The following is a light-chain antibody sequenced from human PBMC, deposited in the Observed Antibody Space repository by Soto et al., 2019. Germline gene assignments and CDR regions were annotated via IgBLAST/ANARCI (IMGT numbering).Light chain of an antibody. Sequence: QSVLTQPASVSGSPGQSITISCTGTSSDVGSYNLVSWYQQHPGKAPKLMIYEVGKRPSGVSNRFSGSKSGNTASLTISGLQAEDEADYYCCSYAGSSTFLYVFGTGTKVTVL. V-gene: IGLV2-23*02. J-gene: IGLJ1*01. CDR2: EVG. CDR1: SSDVGSYNL. CDR3: CSYAGSSTFLYV.